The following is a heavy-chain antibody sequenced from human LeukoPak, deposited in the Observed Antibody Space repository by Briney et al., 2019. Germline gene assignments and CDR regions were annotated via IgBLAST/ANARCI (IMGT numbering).Heavy chain of an antibody. Sequence: PGGSLRLSCAASGFAFSNYAMTWVRQAPGMGLEWVSSVSPGGGGTYYPRSVKGRFTISRDNSKNTLYLQIDGLGAEDTALYYCAKEDSSSSRYYFDYWGQGALVTVPS. V-gene: IGHV3-23*01. CDR1: GFAFSNYA. CDR3: AKEDSSSSRYYFDY. CDR2: VSPGGGGT. D-gene: IGHD3-22*01. J-gene: IGHJ4*02.